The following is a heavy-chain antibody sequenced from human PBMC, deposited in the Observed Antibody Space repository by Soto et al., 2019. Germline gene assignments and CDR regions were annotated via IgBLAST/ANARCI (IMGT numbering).Heavy chain of an antibody. J-gene: IGHJ4*02. CDR1: GGSVSSGSYY. CDR3: ASTDDYDILTVVY. D-gene: IGHD3-9*01. Sequence: SETLSLTCTVSGGSVSSGSYYWSWIRQPPGKGLEWIGYIYYSGSTNYNPSLKSRVTISVDTSKNQFSLKLSSVTAADTAVYYCASTDDYDILTVVYWGQGTLVT. CDR2: IYYSGST. V-gene: IGHV4-61*01.